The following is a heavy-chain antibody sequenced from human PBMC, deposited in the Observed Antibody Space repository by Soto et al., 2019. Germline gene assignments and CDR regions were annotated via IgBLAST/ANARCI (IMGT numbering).Heavy chain of an antibody. CDR1: GYKFTNYG. CDR2: IHPGNSET. V-gene: IGHV5-51*01. Sequence: PGESLKISCKGSGYKFTNYGIGWVRQMTGKGLEYMGAIHPGNSETRYSPSFQGQVTFSADKSISTAYLQWSSLKASDNAMYYCARGVDGYTWGAYWGQGTQVTVSS. D-gene: IGHD5-12*01. CDR3: ARGVDGYTWGAY. J-gene: IGHJ4*02.